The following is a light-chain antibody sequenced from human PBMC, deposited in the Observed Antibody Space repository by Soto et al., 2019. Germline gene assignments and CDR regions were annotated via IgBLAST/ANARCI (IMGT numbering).Light chain of an antibody. CDR3: SSYTSSSTVV. J-gene: IGLJ2*01. CDR2: DVS. CDR1: SSDVGGYNY. V-gene: IGLV2-14*01. Sequence: QSALTQPASVSGSPGQSITISCTGTSSDVGGYNYVSWYQQHPGKAPKLMSYDVSTRPSGVSNRFSGSKSGNTASLTISGLQAEDGADYYCSSYTSSSTVVFGGGTKLTVL.